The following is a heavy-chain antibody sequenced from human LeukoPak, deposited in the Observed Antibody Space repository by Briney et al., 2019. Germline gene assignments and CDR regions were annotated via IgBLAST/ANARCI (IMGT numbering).Heavy chain of an antibody. V-gene: IGHV4-31*03. CDR3: ARGQPRYWFDP. Sequence: SETLSLTCTVSGGSISSGGYYWSWIRQHPGKGLEWIGYVYYSGSTYYNPSLKSRVTISVDTSKNQFSLKLSSVTAADTAVYYCARGQPRYWFDPWGQGTLVTVSS. CDR1: GGSISSGGYY. CDR2: VYYSGST. J-gene: IGHJ5*02.